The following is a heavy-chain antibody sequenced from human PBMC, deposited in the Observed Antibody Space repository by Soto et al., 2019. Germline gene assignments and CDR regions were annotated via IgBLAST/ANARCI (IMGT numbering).Heavy chain of an antibody. Sequence: PSETLSLTCTVSGGSISSGDYYWSWIRQRPGAGLEWIGYLSYSGSTYYNPSLQSRVTTSVDTSKNQFSLTLNSVTAADTAVYYCARPVPHRSSPIDFWGQGTLVTVSS. D-gene: IGHD3-10*01. J-gene: IGHJ4*02. CDR2: LSYSGST. CDR1: GGSISSGDYY. V-gene: IGHV4-31*03. CDR3: ARPVPHRSSPIDF.